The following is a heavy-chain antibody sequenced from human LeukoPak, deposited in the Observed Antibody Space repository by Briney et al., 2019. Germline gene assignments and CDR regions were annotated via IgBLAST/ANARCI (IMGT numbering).Heavy chain of an antibody. CDR3: ARAPPPHLWFGEPWSDP. D-gene: IGHD3-10*01. CDR2: IYYSGST. CDR1: GGSISSGGYY. V-gene: IGHV4-31*03. Sequence: PSETLSLTCTVSGGSISSGGYYWSWIRQHPGKGLEWIGYIYYSGSTYYNPSLKSRVTISVDTSKNQFSLKLSSVTAADTAVYYCARAPPPHLWFGEPWSDPWGQGTLVTVSS. J-gene: IGHJ5*02.